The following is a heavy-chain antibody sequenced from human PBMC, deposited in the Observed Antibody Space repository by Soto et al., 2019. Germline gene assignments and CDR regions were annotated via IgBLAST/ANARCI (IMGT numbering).Heavy chain of an antibody. CDR3: AFALISREGSFEP. CDR1: GCTLSIYS. V-gene: IGHV3-21*01. Sequence: GVSRRLSCTACGCTLSIYSMEWVRQAPGKWLECISSISPSTSYTYYAYSVKRRFTTSRDNAKNSVYLQMNSLRAQDTAAYYCAFALISREGSFEPWGQGTMVNVSS. J-gene: IGHJ5*02. CDR2: ISPSTSYT. D-gene: IGHD3-10*01.